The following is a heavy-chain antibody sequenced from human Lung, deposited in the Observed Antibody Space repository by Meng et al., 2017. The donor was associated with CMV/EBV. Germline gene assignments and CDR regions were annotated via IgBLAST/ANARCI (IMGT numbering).Heavy chain of an antibody. CDR1: GFTLSSYG. Sequence: GGSXRLSCATSGFTLSSYGMSWVRQAPGKGLEWLAKIGRDGSETDYVDSLEGRFTISRDNAKNSLYLQMNSLRAEDTAVYYCARYFCESGSCFIDYWGHGXLVTASS. V-gene: IGHV3-7*01. CDR2: IGRDGSET. CDR3: ARYFCESGSCFIDY. J-gene: IGHJ4*01. D-gene: IGHD2-15*01.